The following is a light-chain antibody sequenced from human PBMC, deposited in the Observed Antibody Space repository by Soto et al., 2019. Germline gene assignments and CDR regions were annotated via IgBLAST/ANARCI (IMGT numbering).Light chain of an antibody. CDR2: GAS. CDR1: QAMNTY. Sequence: DIQWTQSPSFLSDSVGDRVTISCRASQAMNTYIAWYQQRPGAAPKLLVYGASTLYTGVPSRFSGSESGAVFTLTISSLQPEDFATYYCQQLHSYPITFGHGTRLEI. J-gene: IGKJ5*01. V-gene: IGKV1-9*01. CDR3: QQLHSYPIT.